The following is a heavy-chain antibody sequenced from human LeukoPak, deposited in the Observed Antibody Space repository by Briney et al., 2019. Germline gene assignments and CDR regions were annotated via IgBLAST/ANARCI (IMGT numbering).Heavy chain of an antibody. Sequence: GGSLRLSCAAPGFTFSSYGMHWVRQAPGKGLEWVAFIRYDGSNKYYADSVKGRFTISRDNSKNTLYLQMNRLRSDDTAVYYCARVKGSGSYYNYFDYWGQGTLVTVSS. CDR1: GFTFSSYG. CDR2: IRYDGSNK. CDR3: ARVKGSGSYYNYFDY. V-gene: IGHV3-30*02. D-gene: IGHD3-10*01. J-gene: IGHJ4*02.